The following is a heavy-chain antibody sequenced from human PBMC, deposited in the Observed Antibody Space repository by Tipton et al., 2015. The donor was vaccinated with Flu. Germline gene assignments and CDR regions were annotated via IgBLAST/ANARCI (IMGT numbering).Heavy chain of an antibody. CDR2: IYHSGST. J-gene: IGHJ3*02. CDR1: GYSISSGYY. CDR3: ARGPGGYYDSKSGLGAFDI. Sequence: LRLSCTVSGYSISSGYYWGWIRQPPGKGLEWIGSIYHSGSTYYNPSLKSRVTISVDTSKNQFSLKLSSVTAADTAVYYCARGPGGYYDSKSGLGAFDIWGQGTMVTVSS. D-gene: IGHD3-22*01. V-gene: IGHV4-38-2*02.